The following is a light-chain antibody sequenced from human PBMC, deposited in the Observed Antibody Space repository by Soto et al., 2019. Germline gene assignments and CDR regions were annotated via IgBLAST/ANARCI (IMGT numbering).Light chain of an antibody. CDR1: QSIYSN. V-gene: IGKV3-15*01. J-gene: IGKJ4*01. Sequence: EIVMTQSPGTLSVSPGERATLSCRASQSIYSNLAWYQPKPGQAPRLLIYDAATRATGIPARFSGSGSWTEFTLTISSLQSEDFAVYYCPEDNHRPPGTFGGGTKVDIK. CDR3: PEDNHRPPGT. CDR2: DAA.